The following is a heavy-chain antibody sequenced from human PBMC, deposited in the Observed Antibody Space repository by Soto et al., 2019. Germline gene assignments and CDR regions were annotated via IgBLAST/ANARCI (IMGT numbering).Heavy chain of an antibody. CDR1: GLTVSSNY. J-gene: IGHJ5*02. D-gene: IGHD3-22*01. CDR2: IYSGSTT. Sequence: GGSLRLSCAASGLTVSSNYMSWVRQAPGKGLEWVSVIYSGSTTHYADSVKGRFTISRDSSKNTLYLQMNSLRAEDTAVYYCVKEGYYYDSSGYYYGWFDPWGQGTLVTVSS. V-gene: IGHV3-66*01. CDR3: VKEGYYYDSSGYYYGWFDP.